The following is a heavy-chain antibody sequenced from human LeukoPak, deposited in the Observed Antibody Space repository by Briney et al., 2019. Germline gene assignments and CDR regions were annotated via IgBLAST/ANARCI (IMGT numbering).Heavy chain of an antibody. V-gene: IGHV4-34*01. Sequence: PSETLSLTCADFGGSFSDYSLDWIRQPPGKGLEWIGEINHSGSTNYNPSLKSRLTISLDTSRNHFSLLLSSVTAADTAVYYCAAPQIEAAGPYRRWGQGILVTVSS. CDR2: INHSGST. CDR3: AAPQIEAAGPYRR. J-gene: IGHJ1*01. CDR1: GGSFSDYS. D-gene: IGHD6-13*01.